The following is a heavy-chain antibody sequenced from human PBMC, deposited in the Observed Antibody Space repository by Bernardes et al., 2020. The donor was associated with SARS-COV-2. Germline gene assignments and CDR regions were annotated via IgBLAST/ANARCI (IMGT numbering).Heavy chain of an antibody. CDR3: ARHYHYYYGMDV. CDR1: GYTFTSYG. Sequence: ASVKVSCKASGYTFTSYGISWVRQAPGQGLEWMGWISGYTGDTAYAQKLQGRVTMTTDTSTSTAYMEMRGLRSDDTAVYYCARHYHYYYGMDVWGQGTTVTVSS. CDR2: ISGYTGDT. V-gene: IGHV1-18*04. J-gene: IGHJ6*02.